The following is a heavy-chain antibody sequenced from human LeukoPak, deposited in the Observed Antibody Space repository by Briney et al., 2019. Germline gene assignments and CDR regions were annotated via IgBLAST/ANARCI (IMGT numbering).Heavy chain of an antibody. CDR2: INSDGSST. CDR1: GFTFSSYW. J-gene: IGHJ3*02. D-gene: IGHD6-13*01. Sequence: GGSLRPSCAASGFTFSSYWMHWVRQAPGKGLVWVSRINSDGSSTSYADSVKGRFTISRDNAKNTLYLQMNSLRAEDTAVYYCARVSSSWDDAFDIWGQGTMVTVSP. CDR3: ARVSSSWDDAFDI. V-gene: IGHV3-74*01.